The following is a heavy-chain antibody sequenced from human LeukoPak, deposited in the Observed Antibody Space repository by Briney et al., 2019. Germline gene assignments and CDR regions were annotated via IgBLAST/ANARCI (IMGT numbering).Heavy chain of an antibody. CDR3: ARGWVGKDQLPPVADAFDI. V-gene: IGHV4-38-2*02. D-gene: IGHD2-2*01. Sequence: PSETLSLTCTVSGYSLSSGFYWGWIRQSPGKGLEWIGSVHHSGPTFYNPSLESRVTIAADTSKNKFSLKLMSVTAADTAVYYCARGWVGKDQLPPVADAFDIWGQGTMVTVSS. CDR2: VHHSGPT. CDR1: GYSLSSGFY. J-gene: IGHJ3*02.